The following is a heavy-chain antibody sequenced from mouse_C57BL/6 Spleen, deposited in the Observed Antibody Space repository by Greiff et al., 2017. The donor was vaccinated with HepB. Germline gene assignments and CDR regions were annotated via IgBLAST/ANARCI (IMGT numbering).Heavy chain of an antibody. CDR2: IYPGDGDT. CDR3: AREYDYYYAMDY. V-gene: IGHV1-82*01. Sequence: QVQLQQSGPELVKPGASVKISCKASGYAFSSSWMNWVKQRPGKGLEWIGRIYPGDGDTNYNGKFKGKATLTADKSSSTAYMQLSSLTSEDSAVYYCAREYDYYYAMDYWGQGTSVTVSS. D-gene: IGHD2-4*01. J-gene: IGHJ4*01. CDR1: GYAFSSSW.